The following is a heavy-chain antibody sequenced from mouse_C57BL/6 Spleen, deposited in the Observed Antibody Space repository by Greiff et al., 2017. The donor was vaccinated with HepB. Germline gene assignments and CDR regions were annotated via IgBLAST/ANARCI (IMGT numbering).Heavy chain of an antibody. V-gene: IGHV1-72*01. J-gene: IGHJ3*01. CDR1: GYTFTSYW. D-gene: IGHD2-10*01. CDR2: IDPNSGGT. Sequence: VKLQQPGAELVKPGASVKLSCKASGYTFTSYWMHWVKQRPGRGLEWMGRIDPNSGGTKYNEKFKSKATLTVDKPSSTAYMQLSSLTSEDSAVYYCARSAYYRPWFAYWGQGTLVTVSA. CDR3: ARSAYYRPWFAY.